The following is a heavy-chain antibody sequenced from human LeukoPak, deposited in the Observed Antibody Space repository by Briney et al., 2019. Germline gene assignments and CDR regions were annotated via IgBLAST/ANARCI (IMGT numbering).Heavy chain of an antibody. V-gene: IGHV1-69*05. D-gene: IGHD3-10*01. CDR1: GGTFSSYA. CDR3: ARVRYYYGSGSYWEPNNWFDP. Sequence: ASVKVSCKASGGTFSSYAISWVRQAPGQGLEWMGGIIPIFGTANYAQKLQGRVTMTTDTSTSTAYMELRSLRSDDTAVYYCARVRYYYGSGSYWEPNNWFDPWGQGTLVTVSS. J-gene: IGHJ5*02. CDR2: IIPIFGTA.